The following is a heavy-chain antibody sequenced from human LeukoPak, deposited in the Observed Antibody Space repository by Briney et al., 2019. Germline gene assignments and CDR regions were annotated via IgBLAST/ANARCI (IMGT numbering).Heavy chain of an antibody. CDR3: ARLTYSNNWYFRRGLDNWFDP. V-gene: IGHV4-59*12. CDR1: GGSISSYY. Sequence: PSETLSLTCTVSGGSISSYYWSWIRQPPGKGLEWIGYIYYSGSTNYNPSLKSRVTMSVDTSKNQFSLKLSSVTAADTAVYYCARLTYSNNWYFRRGLDNWFDPWGQGTLVTVSS. CDR2: IYYSGST. D-gene: IGHD6-13*01. J-gene: IGHJ5*02.